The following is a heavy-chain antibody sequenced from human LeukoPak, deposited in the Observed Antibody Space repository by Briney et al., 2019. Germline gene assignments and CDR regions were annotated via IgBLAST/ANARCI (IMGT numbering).Heavy chain of an antibody. CDR2: ISYDGSNK. Sequence: GGSLRLSCAASGFTFSSYAMHWVRQAPGKGLEWVAVISYDGSNKYYADSVKSRFTISRDNSKNTLYLQMNSLRAEDTAVYYCARGIANYFDYWGQGTLVTVSS. J-gene: IGHJ4*02. CDR1: GFTFSSYA. CDR3: ARGIANYFDY. D-gene: IGHD6-13*01. V-gene: IGHV3-30-3*01.